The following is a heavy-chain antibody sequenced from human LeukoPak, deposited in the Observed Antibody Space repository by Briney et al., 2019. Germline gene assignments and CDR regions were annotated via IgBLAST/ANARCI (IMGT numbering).Heavy chain of an antibody. Sequence: GSLRLSCSTPGFTVSCNFMSRVRQAPGKGLEWVSSIYDGGTTHHADSVKGRFTISRDNSKNTLYLQTNGLTVEDTAVYYCAGRAELGRGCAYWGPGTLVTVSS. CDR2: IYDGGTT. CDR1: GFTVSCNF. D-gene: IGHD7-27*01. J-gene: IGHJ4*02. CDR3: AGRAELGRGCAY. V-gene: IGHV3-66*01.